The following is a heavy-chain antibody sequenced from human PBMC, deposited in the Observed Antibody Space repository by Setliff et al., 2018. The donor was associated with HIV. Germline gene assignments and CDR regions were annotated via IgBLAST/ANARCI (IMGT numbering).Heavy chain of an antibody. CDR3: ARDFTLVRGVISRYYYYGMDV. J-gene: IGHJ6*02. V-gene: IGHV4-39*07. CDR2: MHNSGST. CDR1: GDSISSSAYY. D-gene: IGHD3-10*01. Sequence: SETLSLTCTVSGDSISSSAYYWGWIRQPPGKGLEWIGSMHNSGSTYYNPSVKSRVTISVDTSKNQFSLKLSSVTAADTAVYYCARDFTLVRGVISRYYYYGMDVWGQGTTVTVSS.